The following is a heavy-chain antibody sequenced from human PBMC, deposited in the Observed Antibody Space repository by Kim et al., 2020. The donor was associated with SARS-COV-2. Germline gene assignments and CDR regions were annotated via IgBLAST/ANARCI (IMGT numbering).Heavy chain of an antibody. V-gene: IGHV3-53*01. J-gene: IGHJ6*02. CDR3: ADIYDFDV. Sequence: WGSLRLSCAASGFTVSGKNMNWVRQAPGKGLEWVSTLFYGGDTFYADSVRGRFSISRDNSKNTLYLQMNSLRAQDTAVYYCADIYDFDVWGQGTTVTVSS. CDR1: GFTVSGKN. CDR2: LFYGGDT. D-gene: IGHD3-16*01.